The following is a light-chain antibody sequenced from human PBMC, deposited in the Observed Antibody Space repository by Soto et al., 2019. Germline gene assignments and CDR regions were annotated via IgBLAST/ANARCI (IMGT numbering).Light chain of an antibody. J-gene: IGKJ5*01. V-gene: IGKV3-20*01. CDR1: QSLSGGY. CDR3: QQNGSLPIT. Sequence: EIVLTQPPGTLSLSPGERATLSCRASQSLSGGYLAWFQQKPGQTPRLLIYSASNRATGIPDRFSGSGSGTDFTLTISRLEPKDFVVYYCQQNGSLPITFGQGTRLEIK. CDR2: SAS.